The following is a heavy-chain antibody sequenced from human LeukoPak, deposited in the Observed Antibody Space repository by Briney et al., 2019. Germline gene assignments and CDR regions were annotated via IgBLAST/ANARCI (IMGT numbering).Heavy chain of an antibody. CDR1: GGSISSYY. CDR2: IYYSGST. Sequence: SETLSLTCTVSGGSISSYYWSWIRQPPGKGLEWIGYIYYSGSTNYNPSLKSRVTISVDTSKNQFSLKLSSVTAADTAVYYCARGGYGDYYFDYWGQGTLVTVSS. J-gene: IGHJ4*02. CDR3: ARGGYGDYYFDY. V-gene: IGHV4-59*01. D-gene: IGHD4-17*01.